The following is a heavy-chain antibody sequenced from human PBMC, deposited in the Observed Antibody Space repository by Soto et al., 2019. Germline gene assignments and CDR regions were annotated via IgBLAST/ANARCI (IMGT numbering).Heavy chain of an antibody. Sequence: EVQLVESGGGLIQPGGSLRLSCAASGFTFSSNDMNWVRQAPGKGLEWVSLIYSGGSTYYADSVKGRFTISRDNSKNTLYLKTSRLRAEAAAVYYCATRPLLPGAPWGHGTVVTVSS. CDR2: IYSGGST. CDR1: GFTFSSND. D-gene: IGHD3-22*01. J-gene: IGHJ3*01. CDR3: ATRPLLPGAP. V-gene: IGHV3-53*01.